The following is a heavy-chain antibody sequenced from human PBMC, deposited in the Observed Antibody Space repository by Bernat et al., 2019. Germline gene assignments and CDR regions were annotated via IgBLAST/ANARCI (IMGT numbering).Heavy chain of an antibody. CDR2: ISGSADNT. D-gene: IGHD6-13*01. V-gene: IGHV3-23*01. Sequence: EVQLLESGGGLVQPGGSLSLSCAASGFTFSSYAMSWVRQAPGKGLKWVSAISGSADNTDYADSVKGRFTISRDNSKNTLYLQMNSLRAEDTAVYYCVKWGRIAAAGGWFDPWGQGTLVTVSS. J-gene: IGHJ5*02. CDR1: GFTFSSYA. CDR3: VKWGRIAAAGGWFDP.